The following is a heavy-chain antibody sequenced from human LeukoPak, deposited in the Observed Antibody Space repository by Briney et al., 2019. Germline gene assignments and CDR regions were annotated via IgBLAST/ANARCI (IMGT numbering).Heavy chain of an antibody. CDR1: GGSVSSANYY. Sequence: SQTLSLTCTVSGGSVSSANYYWGWIRQPPGKGLEWIGSIYYSGSTYYNPSLKSRVTISVDTSKNQFSLKLSSVTAADTAVYYCARARGRITMVRGAVDYWGQGTLVTVSS. D-gene: IGHD3-10*01. CDR2: IYYSGST. V-gene: IGHV4-39*07. J-gene: IGHJ4*02. CDR3: ARARGRITMVRGAVDY.